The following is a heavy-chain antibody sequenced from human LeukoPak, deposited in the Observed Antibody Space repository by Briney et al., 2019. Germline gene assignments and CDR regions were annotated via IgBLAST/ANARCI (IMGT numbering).Heavy chain of an antibody. CDR2: ISSSSSYI. V-gene: IGHV3-21*01. D-gene: IGHD4-23*01. CDR1: GFTFSSYS. CDR3: ARDLHDYGGNEDWFDP. Sequence: PGGSLRLSCAASGFTFSSYSMNWVRQAPGKGLEWVSSISSSSSYIYYADSVKGRFTISRDNAKNSLYLQMNSLRAEDTAVYYCARDLHDYGGNEDWFDPWGQGTLVTVSS. J-gene: IGHJ5*02.